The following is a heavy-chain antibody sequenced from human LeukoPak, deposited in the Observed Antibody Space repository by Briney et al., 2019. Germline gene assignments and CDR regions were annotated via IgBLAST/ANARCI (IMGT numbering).Heavy chain of an antibody. Sequence: ASVKVSCKASGYTFTSYCMHWVRQAPGQGLEWMGVINPSGGSTSYAQKFQGRVTITRDTSASTAYLELSSLRSEDMAVYYCARGGSGSYYGEGYYFDYWGQGTLVTVSS. CDR1: GYTFTSYC. CDR2: INPSGGST. V-gene: IGHV1-46*01. CDR3: ARGGSGSYYGEGYYFDY. D-gene: IGHD1-26*01. J-gene: IGHJ4*02.